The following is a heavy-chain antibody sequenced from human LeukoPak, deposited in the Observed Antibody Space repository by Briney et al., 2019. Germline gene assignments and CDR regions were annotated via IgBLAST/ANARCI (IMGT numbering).Heavy chain of an antibody. D-gene: IGHD7-27*01. CDR2: IRYDGSNK. V-gene: IGHV3-30*02. J-gene: IGHJ3*02. Sequence: AGGSLRLSCAASGFTFSSYGMHWVRQAPGKGLEWVAFIRYDGSNKYYADSVKGRFTISRDNSKNTLYLQMNSLRAEDTAVYYCAKESPKLGKEAFDIWGQGTMVTVSS. CDR1: GFTFSSYG. CDR3: AKESPKLGKEAFDI.